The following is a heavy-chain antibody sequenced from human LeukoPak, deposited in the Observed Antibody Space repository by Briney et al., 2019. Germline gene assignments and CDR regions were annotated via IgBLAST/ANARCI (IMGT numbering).Heavy chain of an antibody. CDR3: ARDHALAARPSYYMDV. D-gene: IGHD6-6*01. CDR1: GCTFTSYS. Sequence: GGSLRLSCAASGCTFTSYSMNWVRQAPGKGLEWVSSISGSSSFINYADSVKGRFTFSRDNAKNSLFLQMNSLRAEDTAVYYCARDHALAARPSYYMDVWGKGTTVTVSS. CDR2: ISGSSSFI. V-gene: IGHV3-21*01. J-gene: IGHJ6*03.